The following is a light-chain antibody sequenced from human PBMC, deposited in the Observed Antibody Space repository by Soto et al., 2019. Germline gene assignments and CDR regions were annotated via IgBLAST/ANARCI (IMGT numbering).Light chain of an antibody. Sequence: DIVMTQSPESLAVSLGERATINCKSSQSLLDTSNNKNSVAWYQQKPGQPPKLLIYWASARQSGVPDRFSGSGSATDFILTISNLQAEDVAVYYCHHYFSALSTFGQGTKLEI. CDR2: WAS. CDR1: QSLLDTSNNKNS. V-gene: IGKV4-1*01. J-gene: IGKJ2*01. CDR3: HHYFSALST.